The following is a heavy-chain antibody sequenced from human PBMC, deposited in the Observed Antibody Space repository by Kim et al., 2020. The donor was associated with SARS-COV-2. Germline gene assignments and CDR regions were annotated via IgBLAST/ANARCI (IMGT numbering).Heavy chain of an antibody. Sequence: GGSLRLSCAASGFTFHDYAMHWVRQAPGKGLEWVSLISGDGASTYYADSVKGRFTISRDNSKNSLYLQVNSLRTEDTALYYCAKSPTRGGKGSSWLRPRSPYSYYYAMDVWGQGTTVTVSS. V-gene: IGHV3-43*02. CDR1: GFTFHDYA. J-gene: IGHJ6*02. D-gene: IGHD6-13*01. CDR3: AKSPTRGGKGSSWLRPRSPYSYYYAMDV. CDR2: ISGDGAST.